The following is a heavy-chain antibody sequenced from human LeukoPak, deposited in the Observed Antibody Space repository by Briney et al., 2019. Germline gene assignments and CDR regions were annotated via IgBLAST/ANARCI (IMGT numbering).Heavy chain of an antibody. Sequence: ASVKLSCKASGYTFTDYYTHWVRQVPGQGLEWMGIFRPSGTTTVYPLELQGRVTLTRDTSTRTVYMELSSLTSADTAGYFCARESGGRTGGKTFDYWGQGTLVTVSS. J-gene: IGHJ4*02. V-gene: IGHV1-46*01. D-gene: IGHD1-26*01. CDR2: FRPSGTTT. CDR3: ARESGGRTGGKTFDY. CDR1: GYTFTDYY.